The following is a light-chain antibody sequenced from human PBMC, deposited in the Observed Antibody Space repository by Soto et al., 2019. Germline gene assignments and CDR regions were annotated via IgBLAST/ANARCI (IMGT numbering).Light chain of an antibody. CDR1: QSVRSN. V-gene: IGKV3-11*01. CDR2: DAS. J-gene: IGKJ1*01. Sequence: ETVLTQSPATLALSPGERATLSCRASQSVRSNLAWYQHKPGQAPRLLIYDASNRATGIPGRFSGSGSGTDFTLTISNLEPEDFAVYYCQQRDNWPWTFGQGAKVEIK. CDR3: QQRDNWPWT.